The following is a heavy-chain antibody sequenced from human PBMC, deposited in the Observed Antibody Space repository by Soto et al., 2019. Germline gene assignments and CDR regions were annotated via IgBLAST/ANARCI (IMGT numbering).Heavy chain of an antibody. CDR2: ISSSSSYI. Sequence: PGGSLRLSCAASGFTFRSYIMNWVRQAPGKGLEWVSSISSSSSYIYYADSVKGRFTISRDNAKNSLYLQMNSLRAEDTAVYYCARSMGIIVATIDAFDIWGQGTMVTVSS. CDR3: ARSMGIIVATIDAFDI. CDR1: GFTFRSYI. J-gene: IGHJ3*02. V-gene: IGHV3-21*01. D-gene: IGHD5-12*01.